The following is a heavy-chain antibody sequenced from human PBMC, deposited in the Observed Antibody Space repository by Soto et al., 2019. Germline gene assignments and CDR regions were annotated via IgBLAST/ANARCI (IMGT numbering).Heavy chain of an antibody. V-gene: IGHV1-69*12. CDR2: IIPIFGTA. D-gene: IGHD3-22*01. CDR1: GGTFSSYA. J-gene: IGHJ4*02. Sequence: QVQLVQSGAEVKKPGSSVKVSCKASGGTFSSYAISWVRQAPGQGLEWMGGIIPIFGTANYAQKFQGRVTITADESTCTAYLELSSLRSEDTAVYYCARGERGGRYYDSSGYWRGGTLWGQGTLVTVSS. CDR3: ARGERGGRYYDSSGYWRGGTL.